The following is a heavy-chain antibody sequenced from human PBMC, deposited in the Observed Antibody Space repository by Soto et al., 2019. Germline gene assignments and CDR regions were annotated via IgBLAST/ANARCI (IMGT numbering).Heavy chain of an antibody. CDR1: GFTFSGSA. CDR2: IRSKANSYAT. J-gene: IGHJ4*02. D-gene: IGHD2-2*01. V-gene: IGHV3-73*01. Sequence: GGSLRLSCAASGFTFSGSAMHWVRQASGKGLEWVGRIRSKANSYATAYAASVKGRFTISRDDSKNTAYLQMNSLKTEDTAVYYCTTFIVVVPAAIQPAREVIDYWGQGTLVTVSS. CDR3: TTFIVVVPAAIQPAREVIDY.